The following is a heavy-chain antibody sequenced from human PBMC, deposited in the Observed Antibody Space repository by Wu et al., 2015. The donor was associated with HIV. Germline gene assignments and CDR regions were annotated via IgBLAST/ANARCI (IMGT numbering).Heavy chain of an antibody. CDR3: ARSAEVRGVIITYAFDI. Sequence: QVQLVQSGAEVKKPGASVKVSCKASGYTFTGYYMHWVRQAPGQGLEWMGWINPNSGGTNYAQKFQGRVTMTRDTSISTAYMELSRLRSDDTAVYYCARSAEVRGVIITYAFDIWGQGTMVTVSS. CDR2: INPNSGGT. CDR1: GYTFTGYY. V-gene: IGHV1-2*02. J-gene: IGHJ3*02. D-gene: IGHD3-10*01.